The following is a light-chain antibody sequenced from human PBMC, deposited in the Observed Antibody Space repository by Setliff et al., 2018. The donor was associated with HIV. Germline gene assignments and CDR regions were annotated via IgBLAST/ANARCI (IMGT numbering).Light chain of an antibody. CDR1: SSDLGTYES. J-gene: IGLJ1*01. CDR3: CSYASTRSYV. V-gene: IGLV2-23*02. Sequence: QSALTQPASVSGSPGQSLTVSCSGTSSDLGTYESVSWYQHHPGKAPKLIIYEINRRPSGASNRFSASKSGDTATLTISGLQAEDEADYYCCSYASTRSYVFGTGTKVTVL. CDR2: EIN.